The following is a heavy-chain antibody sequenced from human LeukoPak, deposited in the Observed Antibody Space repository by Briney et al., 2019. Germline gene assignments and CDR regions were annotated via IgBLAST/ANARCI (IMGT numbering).Heavy chain of an antibody. CDR3: ARGGSGSYFSWLDP. V-gene: IGHV3-20*04. D-gene: IGHD3-10*01. CDR2: INWNGGST. J-gene: IGHJ5*02. Sequence: GGSLRLSCAASGFTFDDYGMSWVRQAPGKGLEWVSGINWNGGSTGYADSVKGRFTISRDNAKNSLYLQMNSLRAEDTALYYCARGGSGSYFSWLDPWGQGTLVTVSS. CDR1: GFTFDDYG.